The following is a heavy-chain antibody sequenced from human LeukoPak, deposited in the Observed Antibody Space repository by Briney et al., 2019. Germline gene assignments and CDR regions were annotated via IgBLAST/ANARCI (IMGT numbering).Heavy chain of an antibody. Sequence: GGSLRLSCAASGFTFSSYAMNWVRQAPGKGLEWVSAITGSGGGTYYADSVKGRFTISRDNSKNTLCLQMNSLRAEDTAVYYCVAAPAPPFTDPRGRALDIWGLGTMVTVSS. CDR2: ITGSGGGT. CDR3: VAAPAPPFTDPRGRALDI. V-gene: IGHV3-23*01. CDR1: GFTFSSYA. D-gene: IGHD3-10*01. J-gene: IGHJ3*02.